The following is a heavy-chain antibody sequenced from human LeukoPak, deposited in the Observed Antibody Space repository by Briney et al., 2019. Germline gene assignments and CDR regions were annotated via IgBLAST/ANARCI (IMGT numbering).Heavy chain of an antibody. CDR2: IRYDGSNK. J-gene: IGHJ5*02. V-gene: IGHV3-30*02. D-gene: IGHD1-14*01. CDR1: GFTFSNG. CDR3: AKDTTPPKAGFDP. Sequence: GGSLRLSCAASGFTFSNGMHWVRQAPGKGLEWMAFIRYDGSNKYYADSVKGRFTISSDNSKNTLYLQMNSLRAEDTAVYYCAKDTTPPKAGFDPWGQGTLVTVSS.